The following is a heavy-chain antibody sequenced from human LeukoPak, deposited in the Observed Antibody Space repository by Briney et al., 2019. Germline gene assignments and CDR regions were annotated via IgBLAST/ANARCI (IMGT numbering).Heavy chain of an antibody. CDR2: MYYSGSA. CDR3: ARSDYNLNWFDP. D-gene: IGHD4-11*01. Sequence: SETLSLTCTVSGGSISSSSHYWGWIRQPPGKGPEWIGSMYYSGSAYYSPSLKSRVSLSVDTSRNQFSLKLISVNAADTAVYYYARSDYNLNWFDPWGQGTLVTVSS. CDR1: GGSISSSSHY. V-gene: IGHV4-39*01. J-gene: IGHJ5*02.